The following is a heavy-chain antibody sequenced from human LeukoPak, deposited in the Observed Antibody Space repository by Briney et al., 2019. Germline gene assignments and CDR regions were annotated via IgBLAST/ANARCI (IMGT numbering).Heavy chain of an antibody. V-gene: IGHV4-30-2*01. CDR3: ARESAPTYSSGWSGGY. J-gene: IGHJ4*02. D-gene: IGHD6-19*01. CDR1: GGSISSGGYY. CDR2: IYHSGST. Sequence: SETLSLTCTVSGGSISSGGYYWSWIRQPPGKGLEWIGYIYHSGSTYYNPSLKSRVTISVDRSKNQFSLKLSSVTAADTAVYYCARESAPTYSSGWSGGYWGQGTLVTVSS.